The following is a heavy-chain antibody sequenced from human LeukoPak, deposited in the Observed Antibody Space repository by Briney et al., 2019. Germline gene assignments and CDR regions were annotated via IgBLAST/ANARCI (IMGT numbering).Heavy chain of an antibody. V-gene: IGHV3-74*01. J-gene: IGHJ4*02. CDR2: INTDRGRT. CDR1: GFRFSGYW. CDR3: ARESGYTYGA. Sequence: PGGSLRLSCAASGFRFSGYWMHWLRQAPGKGLVWVSLINTDRGRTAYADSVKGRFTISRDNAKNTLYLQMNSLRAEDTAVYYCARESGYTYGAWGQGTLVTVSS. D-gene: IGHD6-13*01.